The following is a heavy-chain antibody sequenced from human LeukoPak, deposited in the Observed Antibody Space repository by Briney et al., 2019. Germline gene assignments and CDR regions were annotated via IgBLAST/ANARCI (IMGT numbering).Heavy chain of an antibody. V-gene: IGHV3-7*01. Sequence: GGSLRLSCAASGFTFSSYWMSGVPQAPGKGVEWVANKKQDGSEKYYVDSVKGRFTISRDNANNSLYLQMNSLRAEDTAVYYCARVGEGMTRADFDYWGQGTLVTVSS. D-gene: IGHD4-11*01. CDR1: GFTFSSYW. J-gene: IGHJ4*02. CDR3: ARVGEGMTRADFDY. CDR2: KKQDGSEK.